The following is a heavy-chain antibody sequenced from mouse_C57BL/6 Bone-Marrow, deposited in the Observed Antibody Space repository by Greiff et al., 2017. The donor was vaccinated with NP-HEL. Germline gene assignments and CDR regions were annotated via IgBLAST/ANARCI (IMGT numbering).Heavy chain of an antibody. Sequence: QVQLKESGPELVKPGASVKLSCKASGYTFTSYDINWVKQRPGQGLEWIGWIYPRDGSTKYNEKFKGKATLTVDTSSSTAYMELHSLTSEDSAVYFCARPAYYSNWNAMDYWGQGTSVTVSS. V-gene: IGHV1-85*01. J-gene: IGHJ4*01. CDR3: ARPAYYSNWNAMDY. CDR2: IYPRDGST. CDR1: GYTFTSYD. D-gene: IGHD2-5*01.